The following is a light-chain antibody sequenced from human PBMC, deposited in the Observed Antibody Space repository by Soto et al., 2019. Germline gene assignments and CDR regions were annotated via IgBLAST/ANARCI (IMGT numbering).Light chain of an antibody. J-gene: IGKJ4*01. CDR2: DAS. CDR3: KQSEFT. CDR1: QSVSSN. V-gene: IGKV3D-15*01. Sequence: EIVMTQSPATLSVSPVERATLSCRASQSVSSNLAWYQQKPGQAPRLLIYDASNRATGIPARFSGSGSGTDFTLTISSLEPEDFAVYYCKQSEFTFGGGTKVDIK.